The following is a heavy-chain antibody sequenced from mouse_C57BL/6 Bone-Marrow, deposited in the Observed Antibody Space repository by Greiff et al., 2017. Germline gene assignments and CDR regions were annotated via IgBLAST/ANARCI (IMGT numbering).Heavy chain of an antibody. CDR2: ISYSGST. CDR3: ARDSYYYGSSYHYWYFDV. V-gene: IGHV3-1*01. CDR1: GYSITSGYD. J-gene: IGHJ1*03. Sequence: VQLQESGPGMVKPSQSLSLTCTVTGYSITSGYDWHWIRHFPGNKLEWMGYISYSGSTKYNPSLKSRISITHDTSKNHFFLKLNSVTTEDTATYYCARDSYYYGSSYHYWYFDVWGTGTTVTVSS. D-gene: IGHD1-1*01.